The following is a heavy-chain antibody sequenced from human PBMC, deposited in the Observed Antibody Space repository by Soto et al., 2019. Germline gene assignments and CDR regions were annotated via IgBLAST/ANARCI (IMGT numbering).Heavy chain of an antibody. J-gene: IGHJ4*02. CDR2: IRSEANGGTT. CDR3: TRYYYESSGYYVY. V-gene: IGHV3-49*04. Sequence: GGSLRLSCTGSGFTFGSYALSWVRQAPGKGLEWVGVIRSEANGGTTDYAASVKGRITISRDDSKSIAYMEINSLQTEDTAVYYCTRYYYESSGYYVYWGQGALVTVSS. D-gene: IGHD3-22*01. CDR1: GFTFGSYA.